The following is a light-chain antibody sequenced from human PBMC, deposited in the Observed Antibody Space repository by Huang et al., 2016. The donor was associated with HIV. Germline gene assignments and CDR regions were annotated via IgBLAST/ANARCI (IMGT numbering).Light chain of an antibody. CDR2: VAS. V-gene: IGKV3-15*01. CDR3: QQYNNWPPLLT. Sequence: EIVMTQSPATLSVSPGERVILSCRASESVSSSLAWYQQKPGQAPRLLIYVASTRASGVPPRVSGSGSGTEFTLTISSLQSADFAVYYCQQYNNWPPLLTFGGGTKVEIK. CDR1: ESVSSS. J-gene: IGKJ4*01.